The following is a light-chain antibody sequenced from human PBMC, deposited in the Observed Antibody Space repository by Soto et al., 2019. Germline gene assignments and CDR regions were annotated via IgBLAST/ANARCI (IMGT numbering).Light chain of an antibody. CDR1: QNIDTY. V-gene: IGKV3-11*01. CDR2: DDY. J-gene: IGKJ4*01. CDR3: KKRRNWPLS. Sequence: VLTQSPATVSSSPGESVTLSCRDSQNIDTYLAWYQQRTGQDTRLLIYDDYYRDVGIPSRFSGSGSGTDLNLKIRSLEAADFEFYHCKKRRNWPLSFGGGTKVDIK.